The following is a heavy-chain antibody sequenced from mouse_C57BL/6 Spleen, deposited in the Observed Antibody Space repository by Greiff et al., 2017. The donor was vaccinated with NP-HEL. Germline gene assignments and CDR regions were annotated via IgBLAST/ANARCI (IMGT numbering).Heavy chain of an antibody. CDR3: ARRGTTVEGWYFEV. D-gene: IGHD1-1*01. CDR1: GYTFTSYW. Sequence: VQLQQPGAELVRPGTSVKLSCKASGYTFTSYWMHWVKQRPGQGLEWIGVIDPSDSYTNYNQKFKGKATLTVDTSSSTAYMQLSSLTSEDSAVYYGARRGTTVEGWYFEVWGTGTTVTVSS. J-gene: IGHJ1*03. CDR2: IDPSDSYT. V-gene: IGHV1-59*01.